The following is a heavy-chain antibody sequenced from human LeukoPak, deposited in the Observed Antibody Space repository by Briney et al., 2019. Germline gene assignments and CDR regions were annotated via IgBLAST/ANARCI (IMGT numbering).Heavy chain of an antibody. CDR3: APQQVRNLVNYFDY. CDR1: GGSINSNSYY. Sequence: SETLSLTCAVSGGSINSNSYYWAWVRQPPGKGLEWIGSIYYSGRTFYNPSLQRRVTISVDTSKNQFSLRLSSVTAADTAGYYCAPQQVRNLVNYFDYWGQGTLVTVSS. D-gene: IGHD2-21*01. V-gene: IGHV4-39*01. CDR2: IYYSGRT. J-gene: IGHJ4*02.